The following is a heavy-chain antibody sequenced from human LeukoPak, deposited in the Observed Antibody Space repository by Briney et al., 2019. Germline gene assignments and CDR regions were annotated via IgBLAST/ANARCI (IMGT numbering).Heavy chain of an antibody. CDR3: ARQTGIGDTLSF. Sequence: GASVKVSCKASGYNFISYAMHWVRQAPGQGLEWMGWISTGDGNTEYSQKFQGRITITRDTSASTAYMELSSLTSEDTAVYYCARQTGIGDTLSFWGQGTLVSVSS. V-gene: IGHV1-3*04. CDR1: GYNFISYA. CDR2: ISTGDGNT. J-gene: IGHJ4*02. D-gene: IGHD2-21*02.